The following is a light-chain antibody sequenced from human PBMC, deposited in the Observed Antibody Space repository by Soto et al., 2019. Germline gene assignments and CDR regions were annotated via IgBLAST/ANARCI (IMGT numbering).Light chain of an antibody. CDR2: WAS. J-gene: IGKJ4*01. CDR1: QSVLYSSNNKNY. CDR3: QQYYSTPQLT. Sequence: DIVMTQSPDSLAVSLGERATINCKSSQSVLYSSNNKNYLAWYQQKPGQPPKLLIYWASTRESGVPDRFSGSGSGTDFTLTISSLXXEDVAVYYCQQYYSTPQLTFGGGTKVEIK. V-gene: IGKV4-1*01.